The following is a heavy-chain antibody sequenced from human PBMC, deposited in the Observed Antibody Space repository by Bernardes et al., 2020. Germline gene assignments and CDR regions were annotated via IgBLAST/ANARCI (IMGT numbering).Heavy chain of an antibody. CDR2: IYPGDSDT. J-gene: IGHJ6*02. Sequence: GESLKIYCKGSGYSFTSYWIGWVRQMPGKGLEWMGIIYPGDSDTRYSPSFQGQVTMSADKSISTAYLQWSSLKASDTAMYYWARTTRDGDSYFYYGMDVWGQGTTVTVSS. V-gene: IGHV5-51*01. D-gene: IGHD4-17*01. CDR3: ARTTRDGDSYFYYGMDV. CDR1: GYSFTSYW.